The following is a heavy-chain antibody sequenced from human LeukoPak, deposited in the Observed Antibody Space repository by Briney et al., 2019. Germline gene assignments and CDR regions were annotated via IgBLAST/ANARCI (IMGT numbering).Heavy chain of an antibody. V-gene: IGHV5-51*01. CDR2: IYPGDSDT. D-gene: IGHD3-10*01. CDR1: GYSFTNYW. J-gene: IGHJ4*02. CDR3: ASNVRDKGDY. Sequence: GESLKISCKSSGYSFTNYWIGWVRQMPGKGLEWVGIIYPGDSDTRYSPSFQGQVTISADKSTSTAYLQWSSLKASDTAMYYCASNVRDKGDYWGQGTLVTVSS.